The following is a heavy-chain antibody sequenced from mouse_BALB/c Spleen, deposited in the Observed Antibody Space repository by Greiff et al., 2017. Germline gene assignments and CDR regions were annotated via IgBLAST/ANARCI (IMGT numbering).Heavy chain of an antibody. Sequence: VKLQESGAELVRPGTSVKVSCKASGYAFTNYLIEWVKQRPGQGLEWIGVINPGSGGTNYNEKFKGKATLTADKSSSTAYMQLSSLTSDDSAVYFCARSGFITTEYYFDYWGQGTTLTVSS. V-gene: IGHV1-54*03. D-gene: IGHD1-1*01. CDR1: GYAFTNYL. CDR2: INPGSGGT. CDR3: ARSGFITTEYYFDY. J-gene: IGHJ2*01.